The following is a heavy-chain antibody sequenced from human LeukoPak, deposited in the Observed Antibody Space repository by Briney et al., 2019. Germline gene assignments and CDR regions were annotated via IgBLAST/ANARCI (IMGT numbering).Heavy chain of an antibody. CDR2: IYSGGST. CDR3: ARDRGSGVVDFQH. J-gene: IGHJ1*01. V-gene: IGHV3-66*01. Sequence: GGSLRLSCAASGFTGSSSYMSWVRQAPGKGLQWASVIYSGGSTYYADSVKGRFTISRDNSKNTLYLQMNSLRAEDTAVYYCARDRGSGVVDFQHWGQGTLVTVSS. D-gene: IGHD2-15*01. CDR1: GFTGSSSY.